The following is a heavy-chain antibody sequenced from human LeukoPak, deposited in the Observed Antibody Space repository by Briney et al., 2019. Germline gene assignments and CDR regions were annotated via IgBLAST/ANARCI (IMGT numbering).Heavy chain of an antibody. Sequence: AGSLRLSCAASGFTFSSFAMSWLRQAPGKELVGGSAISGRGGSTYYADSVKGRFTISRDNSKNTLYLQMNSLRAEDTAVYYCAKVEWELPGAFDYLGQGTLVTVSS. V-gene: IGHV3-23*01. CDR3: AKVEWELPGAFDY. D-gene: IGHD1-26*01. J-gene: IGHJ4*02. CDR1: GFTFSSFA. CDR2: ISGRGGST.